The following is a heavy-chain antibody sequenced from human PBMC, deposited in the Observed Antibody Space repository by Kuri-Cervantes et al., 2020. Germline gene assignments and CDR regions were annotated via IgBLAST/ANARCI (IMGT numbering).Heavy chain of an antibody. CDR3: ARRIAARTNNWFDP. Sequence: GESLKISCAASGFTFSSYGMHWVRQAPGKGLEWVAVIWYDGSNKYYADSVKGRFTISRDNSKNTLYLQMNSLRAEDTAVYYCARRIAARTNNWFDPWGQGTLVTVSS. D-gene: IGHD6-6*01. CDR2: IWYDGSNK. CDR1: GFTFSSYG. V-gene: IGHV3-33*01. J-gene: IGHJ5*02.